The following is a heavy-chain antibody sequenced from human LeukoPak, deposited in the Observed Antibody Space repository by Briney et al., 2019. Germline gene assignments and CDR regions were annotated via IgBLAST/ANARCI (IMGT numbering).Heavy chain of an antibody. CDR1: GDSIINDNSY. Sequence: PSETLSLTCTVSGDSIINDNSYWGWVRQPPGKGLEWIGGIFHSVNTYYNPSLGSRVSISIDTSKNQFSLKLNSMTAADTAVYYCARSGVWLLTRANWGQGTLVTVSS. CDR2: IFHSVNT. CDR3: ARSGVWLLTRAN. D-gene: IGHD3-9*01. V-gene: IGHV4-39*01. J-gene: IGHJ4*02.